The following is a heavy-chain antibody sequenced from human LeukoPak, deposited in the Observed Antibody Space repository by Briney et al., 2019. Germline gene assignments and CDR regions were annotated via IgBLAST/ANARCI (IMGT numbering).Heavy chain of an antibody. CDR1: GGSISSSSFH. Sequence: SETLSLTCTVSGGSISSSSFHWGWIRQPPGKGLEWIGTIFYSGSTYYNPSLKSRVTMSVDTSKNQFSLKLSSVTAADTAVYYCARRRHDYGDYYFDYWGQGTLVTVSS. CDR2: IFYSGST. D-gene: IGHD4-17*01. J-gene: IGHJ4*02. CDR3: ARRRHDYGDYYFDY. V-gene: IGHV4-39*07.